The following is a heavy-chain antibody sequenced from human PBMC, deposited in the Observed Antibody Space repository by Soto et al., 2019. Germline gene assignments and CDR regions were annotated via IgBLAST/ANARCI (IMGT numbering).Heavy chain of an antibody. D-gene: IGHD3-22*01. Sequence: SETLSLTCSFSGCSISSSNYCLGWIRQPPGKGLEWIGSIYSGGNTYYHPSLRGRVTISVDTSKNQFSLKLSSVTAADTAVYYCARDTPYYYDSSGYAPSDYYYGMDVWGQGTTVTVS. J-gene: IGHJ6*02. CDR2: IYSGGNT. CDR3: ARDTPYYYDSSGYAPSDYYYGMDV. CDR1: GCSISSSNYC. V-gene: IGHV4-39*02.